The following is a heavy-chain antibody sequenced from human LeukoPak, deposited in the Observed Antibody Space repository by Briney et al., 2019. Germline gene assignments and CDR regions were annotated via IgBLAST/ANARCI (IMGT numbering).Heavy chain of an antibody. V-gene: IGHV1-69*13. D-gene: IGHD1-1*01. J-gene: IGHJ4*02. CDR2: TIPIFGTA. Sequence: VASVKVSCKASGGTFSSYAISWVRQAPGPGLEWMGGTIPIFGTANYAQKFQGRVTITADESTSTAYMELSSLRSEDTAVYYCAREPRIETGPHFDYWGQGTLVTVSS. CDR3: AREPRIETGPHFDY. CDR1: GGTFSSYA.